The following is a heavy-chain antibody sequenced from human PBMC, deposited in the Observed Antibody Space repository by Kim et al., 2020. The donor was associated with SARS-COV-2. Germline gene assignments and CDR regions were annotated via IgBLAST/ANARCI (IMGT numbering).Heavy chain of an antibody. V-gene: IGHV4-4*07. D-gene: IGHD1-7*01. CDR1: GGSISSYY. Sequence: SQTLSLTCTVSGGSISSYYWSWIRQPAGKGLEWIGRIYTSGSTNYNPSLKSRVTMSVDTSKNQFSLKLSSVTAADTAVYYCARDNNWNYGDAFDIWGQGTMVTVSS. J-gene: IGHJ3*02. CDR2: IYTSGST. CDR3: ARDNNWNYGDAFDI.